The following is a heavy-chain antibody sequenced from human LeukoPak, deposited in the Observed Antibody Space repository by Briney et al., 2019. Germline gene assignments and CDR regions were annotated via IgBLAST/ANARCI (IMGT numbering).Heavy chain of an antibody. CDR3: AVPYSGTRGAFDY. CDR1: GFTFSSYG. Sequence: PGGSLRLSCAASGFTFSSYGMHWVRQAPGKGLEWVAVIWYDGSNKYYADSVKGRFTISRDNSKNTLYLQMNSLRAEDTAVYYCAVPYSGTRGAFDYWGQGTLVTVSS. V-gene: IGHV3-33*01. J-gene: IGHJ4*02. D-gene: IGHD1-26*01. CDR2: IWYDGSNK.